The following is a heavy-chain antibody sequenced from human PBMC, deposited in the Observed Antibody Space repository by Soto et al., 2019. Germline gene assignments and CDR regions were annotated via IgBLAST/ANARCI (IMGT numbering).Heavy chain of an antibody. J-gene: IGHJ4*02. CDR3: VIPNYYDTSGYYGPQEMWGY. D-gene: IGHD3-22*01. Sequence: GGSLRLSCSTSGFTFSTYTMHWVRQAPGKGLEYVSAIRSNGGSTYYADSVKGRFTISRDNSKNTLYLQMSSLRPEDTAVYYCVIPNYYDTSGYYGPQEMWGYWGQGTLVTVSS. CDR2: IRSNGGST. V-gene: IGHV3-64D*06. CDR1: GFTFSTYT.